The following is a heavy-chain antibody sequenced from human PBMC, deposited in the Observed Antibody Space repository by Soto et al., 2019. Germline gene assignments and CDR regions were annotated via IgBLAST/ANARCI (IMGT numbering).Heavy chain of an antibody. D-gene: IGHD5-12*01. J-gene: IGHJ4*02. Sequence: QVQLVQSGPEVKNPEASVKVSCKTAGYTFTSSGISWVRQAPGQGPEWMGWISGHNGVTNFARNFQDRVTLTIDSSTTTAYMDVRSLSFADTAIYYCARDQGGYGIFDDWGQGTLVTVSS. CDR3: ARDQGGYGIFDD. CDR1: GYTFTSSG. CDR2: ISGHNGVT. V-gene: IGHV1-18*04.